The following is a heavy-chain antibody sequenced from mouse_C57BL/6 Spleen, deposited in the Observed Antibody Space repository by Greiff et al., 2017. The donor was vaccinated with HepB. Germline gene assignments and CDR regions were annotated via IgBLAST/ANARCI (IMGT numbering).Heavy chain of an antibody. J-gene: IGHJ3*01. D-gene: IGHD2-4*01. CDR3: ARSGGLRPWFAY. V-gene: IGHV1-55*01. Sequence: QVQLQQPGAELVKPGASVKMSCKASGYTFTSYWITWVKQRPGQGLEWIGDIYPGSGSTNYNEKFKSKATLTVDTSSSTAYMQLSSLTSEDSAVYYCARSGGLRPWFAYWGQGTLVTVSA. CDR2: IYPGSGST. CDR1: GYTFTSYW.